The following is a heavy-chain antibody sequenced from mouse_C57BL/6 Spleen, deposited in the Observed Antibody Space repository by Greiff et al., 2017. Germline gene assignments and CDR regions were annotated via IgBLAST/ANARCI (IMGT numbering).Heavy chain of an antibody. Sequence: QVQLQQSGAELARPGASVKLSCTASGYTFTSYGISWVKQRTGQGLEWIGEIYPRSGNTYYTEKFKGKATLTADKSSSTTYMELRSLTSEDSAVYFCARSGESGYWGQGTTLTVSS. J-gene: IGHJ2*01. CDR2: IYPRSGNT. D-gene: IGHD3-1*01. CDR3: ARSGESGY. CDR1: GYTFTSYG. V-gene: IGHV1-81*01.